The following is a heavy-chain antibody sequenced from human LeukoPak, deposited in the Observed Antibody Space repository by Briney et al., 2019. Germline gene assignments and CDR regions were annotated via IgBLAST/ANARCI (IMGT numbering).Heavy chain of an antibody. V-gene: IGHV4-30-4*08. J-gene: IGHJ3*02. CDR3: ARYCSSTSCLRAFDI. Sequence: SETLSLTCTVSGGSISSGDYYWSWIRQPPGKGLEWIGYIYYSGSTYYNPSLKSRVTISVDTSKNQFSLKLSSVTAADTAVYYCARYCSSTSCLRAFDIWGQGTMVTVSS. CDR2: IYYSGST. D-gene: IGHD2-2*01. CDR1: GGSISSGDYY.